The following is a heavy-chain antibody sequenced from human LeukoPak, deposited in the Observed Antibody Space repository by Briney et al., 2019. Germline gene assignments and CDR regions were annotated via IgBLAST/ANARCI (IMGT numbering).Heavy chain of an antibody. CDR1: GGSFSGYY. J-gene: IGHJ3*02. D-gene: IGHD3-22*01. V-gene: IGHV4-34*01. CDR3: ARRYMIVVGRAFDI. CDR2: INHSEST. Sequence: SETLSLTCAVYGGSFSGYYWSWIRQPPGKGLEWIGEINHSESTNYNPSLKSRVTISVDTSKNQFSLKLSSVTAADTAVYYCARRYMIVVGRAFDIWGQGTMVTVSS.